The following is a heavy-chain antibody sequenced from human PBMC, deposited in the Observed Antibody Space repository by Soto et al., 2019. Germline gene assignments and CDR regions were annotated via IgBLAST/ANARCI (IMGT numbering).Heavy chain of an antibody. CDR3: ARDLSNCPTTSCFPYWFFDL. Sequence: GPEVEKPGASVRVSCTATGFTFSKFGFNGVRQAPGQGLEWMGWISAYNGNTNYAQKFWGRVTMNTDTSTSTVYMDLRGLRPDDTAVYFCARDLSNCPTTSCFPYWFFDLWGPGSLVTVSS. D-gene: IGHD2-2*01. CDR1: GFTFSKFG. V-gene: IGHV1-18*04. CDR2: ISAYNGNT. J-gene: IGHJ2*01.